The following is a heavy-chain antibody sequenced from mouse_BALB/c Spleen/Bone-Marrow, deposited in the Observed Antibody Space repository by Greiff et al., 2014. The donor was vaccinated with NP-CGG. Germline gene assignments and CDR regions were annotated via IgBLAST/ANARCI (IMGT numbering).Heavy chain of an antibody. CDR3: ARRAYGSYGLPY. Sequence: VQLQQSGAELAKPGASVKMSCKASGYTFTSYWMHWVKQRPGQGLEWIGYINPSTGYTEYNQNFKDKATLTADKSSSTAYMQLSSLTSEDSAVYYCARRAYGSYGLPYWGQGTLVTVSA. J-gene: IGHJ3*01. CDR1: GYTFTSYW. D-gene: IGHD1-1*01. V-gene: IGHV1-7*01. CDR2: INPSTGYT.